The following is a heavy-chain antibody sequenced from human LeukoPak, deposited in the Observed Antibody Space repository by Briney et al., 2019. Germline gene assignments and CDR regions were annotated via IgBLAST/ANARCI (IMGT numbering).Heavy chain of an antibody. Sequence: SETLSLTCTVSGGSISNYYWSWIRQPPGKGLEWIGSIYHSGSTYYNPSLKSRVTISVDTSKNEFSLKLSSVTAADTAVYYCARDSRRDGYNLDYWGRGTLVTVSS. V-gene: IGHV4-59*12. CDR3: ARDSRRDGYNLDY. D-gene: IGHD5-24*01. J-gene: IGHJ4*02. CDR1: GGSISNYY. CDR2: IYHSGST.